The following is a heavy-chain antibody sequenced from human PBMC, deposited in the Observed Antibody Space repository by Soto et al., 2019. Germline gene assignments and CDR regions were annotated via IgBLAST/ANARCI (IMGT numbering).Heavy chain of an antibody. J-gene: IGHJ3*02. CDR2: IIPIFGTA. CDR3: ARWDRNFGAFDI. Sequence: SXKVSCKAYGGTXRSYAIICVRQAPGQGLEWIGGIIPIFGTANYAQKFQGRVTITADEYTSTAYMEMSSLRSEDKAVYYCARWDRNFGAFDIWGQGTMVTVSS. D-gene: IGHD1-26*01. V-gene: IGHV1-69*13. CDR1: GGTXRSYA.